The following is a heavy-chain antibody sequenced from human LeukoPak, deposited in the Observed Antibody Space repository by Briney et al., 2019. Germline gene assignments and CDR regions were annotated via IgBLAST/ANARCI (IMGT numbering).Heavy chain of an antibody. CDR1: GGSISSSSYY. D-gene: IGHD1-14*01. J-gene: IGHJ6*03. V-gene: IGHV4-39*01. Sequence: SETLSLTCTVSGGSISSSSYYWGWIRQPPGKGLEWIGSTFYSGSTYYNPSLKSRVTISVDTSKNQFSLKLSSVTAADTAVYYCARPRRNYYYMDVWGKGTTVTVSS. CDR2: TFYSGST. CDR3: ARPRRNYYYMDV.